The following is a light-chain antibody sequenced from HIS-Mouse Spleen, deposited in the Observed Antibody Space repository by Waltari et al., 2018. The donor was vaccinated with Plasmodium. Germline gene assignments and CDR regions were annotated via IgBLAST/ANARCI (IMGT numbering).Light chain of an antibody. J-gene: IGKJ2*01. CDR3: LQDYNYPYT. V-gene: IGKV1-6*01. Sequence: AIQMTQSPSSLSASVGDRVTITCRASQGIRNDLGWYQQKPGKAPKLLISAASSLQSGVPSRFSSSGSGTDFTLTISILQPEDFATYYCLQDYNYPYTFGQGTKLEIK. CDR1: QGIRND. CDR2: AAS.